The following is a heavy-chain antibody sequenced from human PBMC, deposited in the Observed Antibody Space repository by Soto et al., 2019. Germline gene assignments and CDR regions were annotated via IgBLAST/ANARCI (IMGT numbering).Heavy chain of an antibody. CDR1: GFTFSDYD. Sequence: QVQLVESGGGLVKPGGSLRLSCAASGFTFSDYDMSWLRQAPGKGLEWVSYISSSCSTIYYADSVKGRFNIARDNAKNSLYLQMNSPRAEATAVYYCARQSGDTASRGFGYWGQGTLVTVCS. CDR2: ISSSCSTI. D-gene: IGHD5-18*01. J-gene: IGHJ4*02. CDR3: ARQSGDTASRGFGY. V-gene: IGHV3-11*01.